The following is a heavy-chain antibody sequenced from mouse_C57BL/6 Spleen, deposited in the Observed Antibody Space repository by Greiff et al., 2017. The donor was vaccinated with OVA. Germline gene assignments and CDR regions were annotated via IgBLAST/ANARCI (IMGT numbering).Heavy chain of an antibody. Sequence: QVQLKESGPELVKPGASVKISCKASGYAFSSSWMNWVKQRPGKGLEWIGRIYPGDGDTNYNGKFKGKATLTADKSSSTAYMQLSSLTSEDSAVYFCARSSSYSNGNWYFGVWGTGTTVTVSS. CDR1: GYAFSSSW. CDR2: IYPGDGDT. D-gene: IGHD2-5*01. J-gene: IGHJ1*03. CDR3: ARSSSYSNGNWYFGV. V-gene: IGHV1-82*01.